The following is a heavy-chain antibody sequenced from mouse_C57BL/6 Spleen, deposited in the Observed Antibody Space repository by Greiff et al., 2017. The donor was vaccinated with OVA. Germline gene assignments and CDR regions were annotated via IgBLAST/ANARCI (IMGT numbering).Heavy chain of an antibody. CDR1: GFTIKNNY. CDR2: IDPANGNT. CDR3: ARISAVVPYWYFDV. J-gene: IGHJ1*03. V-gene: IGHV14-3*01. D-gene: IGHD1-1*01. Sequence: EVQLQQSVAELVRPGASVKLSCTASGFTIKNNYMHWVKQRPEQGLEWIGRIDPANGNTKYAPKFQGKATITADTSSNTAYLQLSILTSEDTAIYYCARISAVVPYWYFDVWGTGTTVTVSS.